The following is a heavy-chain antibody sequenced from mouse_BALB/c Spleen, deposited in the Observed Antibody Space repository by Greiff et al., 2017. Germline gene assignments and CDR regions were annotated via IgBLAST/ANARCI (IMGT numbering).Heavy chain of an antibody. CDR1: GFTFSSFG. V-gene: IGHV5-17*02. Sequence: DVMLVESGGGLVQPGGSRKLSCAASGFTFSSFGMHWVRQAPEKGLEWVAYISSGSSTIYYADTVKGRFTISRDNPKNTLFLQMTSLRSEDTAMYYCARSASYGNYAMDYWGQGTSVTVSS. CDR3: ARSASYGNYAMDY. CDR2: ISSGSSTI. D-gene: IGHD2-10*01. J-gene: IGHJ4*01.